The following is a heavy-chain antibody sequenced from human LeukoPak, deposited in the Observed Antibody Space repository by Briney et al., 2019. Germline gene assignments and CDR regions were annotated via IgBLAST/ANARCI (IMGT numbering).Heavy chain of an antibody. CDR3: TTGQLPADDAFDI. D-gene: IGHD2-2*01. J-gene: IGHJ3*02. V-gene: IGHV3-15*01. CDR2: IKSKTDGGTT. Sequence: PGGSLRLSCAASGFTFSNAWMSWVRQAPGKGLEWVGRIKSKTDGGTTDYAAPVKGRFTISRDDSKNTLYLQMNSLKTKDTAVYYCTTGQLPADDAFDIWGQGAMVTVSS. CDR1: GFTFSNAW.